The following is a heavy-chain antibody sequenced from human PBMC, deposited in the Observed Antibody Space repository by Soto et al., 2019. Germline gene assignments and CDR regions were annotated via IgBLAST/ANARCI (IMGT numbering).Heavy chain of an antibody. CDR2: INPSGGST. CDR3: ARVRGYCSGGSCYSESHYGMDV. CDR1: GYTFTSYY. D-gene: IGHD2-15*01. V-gene: IGHV1-46*01. J-gene: IGHJ6*02. Sequence: GASVKVSCKASGYTFTSYYMHWVRQAPGQGLEWMGIINPSGGSTSYAQKFQGRVTMTRDTSTSTVYMELSSLRSEDTAVYYCARVRGYCSGGSCYSESHYGMDVWGQGTTVTVSS.